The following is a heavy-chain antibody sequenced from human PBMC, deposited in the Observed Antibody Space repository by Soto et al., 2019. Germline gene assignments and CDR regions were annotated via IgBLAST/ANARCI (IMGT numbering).Heavy chain of an antibody. D-gene: IGHD3-10*01. CDR3: XGVRGFGELMRWXXP. Sequence: QVQLVQSGAEVKKPGSSVKVSCKASGGTFSSYAISWVRQAPGQGLEWMGGIIPIFGTANYAQKFQGRVTITADKSTSTAYMELSSLRSEDTAVXXXXGVRGFGELMRWXXPWGQGTLVXXSS. CDR1: GGTFSSYA. J-gene: IGHJ5*02. CDR2: IIPIFGTA. V-gene: IGHV1-69*06.